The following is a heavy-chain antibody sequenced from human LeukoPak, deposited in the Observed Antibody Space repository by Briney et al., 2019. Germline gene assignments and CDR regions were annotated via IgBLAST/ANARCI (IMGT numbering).Heavy chain of an antibody. Sequence: SETLSLTCAVSGGSISSSNWWSWVRQSPGKGLEWIGKIYHSGSTNYNPALKSRVTISVDTSKNQFSLKLNSVTAADTAVYYCARHYGPWGQGTLVTVSS. CDR1: GGSISSSNW. CDR2: IYHSGST. J-gene: IGHJ5*02. CDR3: ARHYGP. D-gene: IGHD3-16*01. V-gene: IGHV4-4*02.